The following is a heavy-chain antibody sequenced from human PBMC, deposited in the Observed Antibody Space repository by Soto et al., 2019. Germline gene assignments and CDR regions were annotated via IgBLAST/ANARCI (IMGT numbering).Heavy chain of an antibody. Sequence: QVQLVQSGAEVKKPGSSVKVSCKASGGTFSSYAISWVRQAPGQGLEWMGGIIPIFGTANYAQKFQCRVTITADEYTSTDYMELSSLRSEDTAVYYCARDPPDGSGGSCPDNWFDPWGQGTLVTVSS. CDR1: GGTFSSYA. D-gene: IGHD2-15*01. J-gene: IGHJ5*02. CDR2: IIPIFGTA. CDR3: ARDPPDGSGGSCPDNWFDP. V-gene: IGHV1-69*01.